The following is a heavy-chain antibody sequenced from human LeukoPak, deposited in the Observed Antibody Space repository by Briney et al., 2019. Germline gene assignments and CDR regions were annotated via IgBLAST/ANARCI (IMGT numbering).Heavy chain of an antibody. CDR1: GYSISNDYY. J-gene: IGHJ4*02. CDR2: INYGGST. CDR3: TRHVHNYGIDY. D-gene: IGHD5-18*01. V-gene: IGHV4-38-2*01. Sequence: PSETLSLTCVVSGYSISNDYYWGWIRQPPGKGLEWIANINYGGSTYYNPSLKSRVTISADTSKSQFSLKLSSVTAADTAVYYCTRHVHNYGIDYWGQGTLVTVSS.